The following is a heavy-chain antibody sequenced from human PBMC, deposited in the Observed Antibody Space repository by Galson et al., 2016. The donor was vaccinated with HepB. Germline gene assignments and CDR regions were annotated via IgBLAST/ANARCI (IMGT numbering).Heavy chain of an antibody. CDR3: AKDRQGSYPD. CDR2: IAKDGTGA. CDR1: GFTFEDYD. J-gene: IGHJ4*02. D-gene: IGHD3-16*02. V-gene: IGHV3-43*02. Sequence: SLRLSCAASGFTFEDYDMHWVRQLPGKGLEWLCRIAKDGTGAYYRDSVKDRFTISRDNRKKSLYLQMNSLRPEDTALYYCAKDRQGSYPDWGQGSHVIVSS.